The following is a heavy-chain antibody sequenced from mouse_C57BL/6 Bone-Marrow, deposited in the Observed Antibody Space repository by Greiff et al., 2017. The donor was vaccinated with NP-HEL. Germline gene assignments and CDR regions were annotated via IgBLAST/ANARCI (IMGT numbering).Heavy chain of an antibody. J-gene: IGHJ4*01. D-gene: IGHD2-2*01. Sequence: QVQLQQSGADLVKPGASVKLSCKASGYTFTEYTIHWVKQRSGQGLEWIGWFYPGSGSIKYNEKFKDKATLTADKSSSTVYMELSRLTSEDSAVYFCARHEGRYYGYSYAMDYWGQGTSVTVSS. V-gene: IGHV1-62-2*01. CDR1: GYTFTEYT. CDR2: FYPGSGSI. CDR3: ARHEGRYYGYSYAMDY.